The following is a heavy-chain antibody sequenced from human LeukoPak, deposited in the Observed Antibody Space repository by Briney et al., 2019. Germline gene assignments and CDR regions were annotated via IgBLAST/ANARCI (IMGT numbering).Heavy chain of an antibody. J-gene: IGHJ4*02. Sequence: SDTLSLTCTVSGDSITSFYWTWIRQHPGKGLEWIGYIYYSGSTNYNPSLRSRVTISIDTSRNQFSLNLTSVTAADTAMYYCARTEFYDFWSGYPTAFDYWGQGILVTVSS. D-gene: IGHD3-3*01. CDR3: ARTEFYDFWSGYPTAFDY. V-gene: IGHV4-59*08. CDR1: GDSITSFY. CDR2: IYYSGST.